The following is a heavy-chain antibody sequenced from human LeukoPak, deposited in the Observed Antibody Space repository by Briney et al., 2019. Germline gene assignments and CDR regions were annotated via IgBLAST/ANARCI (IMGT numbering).Heavy chain of an antibody. CDR3: AKSRGISAGPSYYYYSLDV. D-gene: IGHD3-16*01. CDR1: GFTYTNFG. CDR2: ITVNGERT. Sequence: SGGSLRLSCAASGFTYTNFGMSWVRQAPGKGLEWVSSITVNGERTDYADSVNGRFTISRDNSKDTLYLQMNSLRVEDTAVYFCAKSRGISAGPSYYYYSLDVWGRGNTVTVSS. V-gene: IGHV3-23*01. J-gene: IGHJ6*02.